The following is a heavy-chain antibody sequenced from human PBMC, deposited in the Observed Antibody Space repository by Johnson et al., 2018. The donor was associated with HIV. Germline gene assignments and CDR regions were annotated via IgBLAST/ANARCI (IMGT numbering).Heavy chain of an antibody. Sequence: VLLVEYGGGLVQPGGSLRLSCAASGFTFSSYWMSWVRQAPGKGLEWVANIKQDGSEKYYVDSVKGRFTISRDNAKNSLYLQMNSLRAEDTAVYYCAMPSMVQGGPDAFDIWGQGTMVTVSS. CDR2: IKQDGSEK. V-gene: IGHV3-7*03. CDR1: GFTFSSYW. D-gene: IGHD3-10*01. CDR3: AMPSMVQGGPDAFDI. J-gene: IGHJ3*02.